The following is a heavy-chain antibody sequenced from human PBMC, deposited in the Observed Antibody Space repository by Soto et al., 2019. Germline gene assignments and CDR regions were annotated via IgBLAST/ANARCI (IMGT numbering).Heavy chain of an antibody. CDR3: AKGTSYGGLFDY. CDR2: ISSRSDI. Sequence: GGSLRLSCVGSGFTFSTYSINWVRQAPGKGLEWVSSISSRSDIYYADSVKGRFTISRDNSKNTLYLQMNSLRAEDTAVYYCAKGTSYGGLFDYWGQGTLVTVSS. CDR1: GFTFSTYS. V-gene: IGHV3-21*04. D-gene: IGHD4-17*01. J-gene: IGHJ4*02.